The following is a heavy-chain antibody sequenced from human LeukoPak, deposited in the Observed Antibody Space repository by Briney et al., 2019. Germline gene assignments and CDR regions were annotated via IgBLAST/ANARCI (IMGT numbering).Heavy chain of an antibody. CDR3: AGEGHYYDSSGYYYGGEDY. V-gene: IGHV4-4*07. J-gene: IGHJ4*02. Sequence: SETLSLTXTVSGGSISSYYWSWIRQPAGKGLEWIGRIYTRGSTNYNPSLKSRVTMSVDTSKNQFSLKLSSVTAADTAVYYCAGEGHYYDSSGYYYGGEDYWGQGTLVTVSS. D-gene: IGHD3-22*01. CDR2: IYTRGST. CDR1: GGSISSYY.